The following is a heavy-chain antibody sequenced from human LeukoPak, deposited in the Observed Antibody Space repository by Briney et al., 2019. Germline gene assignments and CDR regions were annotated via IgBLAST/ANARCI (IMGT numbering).Heavy chain of an antibody. D-gene: IGHD4-17*01. CDR3: AREASDRLRPIDY. Sequence: GGSLRLSCAASRFPFSSYAMSWVRQAPGKGLEWVSGISAGGGDTYYADSVKGRFTISRDNAKNSLYLQMNSLRAEDTAVYYCAREASDRLRPIDYWGQGTLVTVSS. V-gene: IGHV3-21*01. J-gene: IGHJ4*02. CDR2: ISAGGGDT. CDR1: RFPFSSYA.